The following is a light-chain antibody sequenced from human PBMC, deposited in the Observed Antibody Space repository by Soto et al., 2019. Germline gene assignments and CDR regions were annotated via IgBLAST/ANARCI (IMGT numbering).Light chain of an antibody. CDR3: QRYTYTNNPWM. Sequence: TRVTHSPPTVSAWVLGTVTITCRVIQTISTWMAWYQRKPGKAPKLLVYDASTLQSGVASRFSGSGSGTEFTLIISGLQPDDPATYYCQRYTYTNNPWMFGQGTKVDIK. CDR1: QTISTW. V-gene: IGKV1-5*01. CDR2: DAS. J-gene: IGKJ1*01.